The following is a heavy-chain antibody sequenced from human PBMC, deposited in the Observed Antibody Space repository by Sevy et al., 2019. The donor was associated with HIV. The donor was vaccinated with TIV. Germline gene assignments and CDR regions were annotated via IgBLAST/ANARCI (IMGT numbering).Heavy chain of an antibody. Sequence: SETLSLTCAVYGGSFSGYYWSWIRQPPGKGLEWIGEIIHSGSTNYNPSLKGRVTISVDTSKNQLSLKLSSVTDADTAVYYCARRKYYDFWSGTTDYYDMDVWGQGTTVTVSS. CDR2: IIHSGST. J-gene: IGHJ6*02. CDR1: GGSFSGYY. CDR3: ARRKYYDFWSGTTDYYDMDV. V-gene: IGHV4-34*12. D-gene: IGHD3-3*01.